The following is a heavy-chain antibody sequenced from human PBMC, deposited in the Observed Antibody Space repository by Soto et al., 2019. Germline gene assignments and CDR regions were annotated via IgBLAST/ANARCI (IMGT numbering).Heavy chain of an antibody. V-gene: IGHV4-30-2*01. Sequence: SETLSLTCAVSGGSISGGGFSWSWIRQPPGKCLEWIGYILHTGGTQYNPSLKSRVSMSVDKSKNQFSLHLTSVTAADTAVYYCARLQFGEGFDYWGQGALVTVYS. CDR1: GGSISGGGFS. CDR2: ILHTGGT. J-gene: IGHJ4*02. CDR3: ARLQFGEGFDY. D-gene: IGHD3-10*01.